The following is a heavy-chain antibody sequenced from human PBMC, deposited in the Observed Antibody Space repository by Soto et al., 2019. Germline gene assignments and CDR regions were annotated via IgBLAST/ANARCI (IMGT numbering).Heavy chain of an antibody. CDR3: ARSARPYCSGGSCHTLNFDY. Sequence: GSLRLSCAASGFTFSDYYMSWIRQAPGKGLEWVSYITSSGSTIYYADSVKGRFTISRDNAKNSLYLQMNSLRAEDTAVYYCARSARPYCSGGSCHTLNFDYWGQGTLVTVSS. CDR1: GFTFSDYY. D-gene: IGHD2-15*01. CDR2: ITSSGSTI. V-gene: IGHV3-11*01. J-gene: IGHJ4*02.